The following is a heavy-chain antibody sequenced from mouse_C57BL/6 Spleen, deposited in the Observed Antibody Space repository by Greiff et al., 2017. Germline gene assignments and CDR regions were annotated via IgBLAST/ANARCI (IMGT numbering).Heavy chain of an antibody. CDR1: GFSLTSYG. D-gene: IGHD1-1*01. Sequence: VKLEESGPGLVQPSQSLSITCTVSGFSLTSYGVHWVRQSPGKGLEWLGVIWSGGSTDYNAAFISRLSISKDNSKSQVFFKMNSQQADDTAIYYCARKDYGVGFAYWGQGTLVTVSA. CDR3: ARKDYGVGFAY. CDR2: IWSGGST. J-gene: IGHJ3*01. V-gene: IGHV2-2*01.